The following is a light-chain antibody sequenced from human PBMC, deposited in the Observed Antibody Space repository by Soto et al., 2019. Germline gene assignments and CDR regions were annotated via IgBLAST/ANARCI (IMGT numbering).Light chain of an antibody. J-gene: IGKJ1*01. CDR3: QRYNNWPPIA. V-gene: IGKV3-15*01. CDR2: GAS. Sequence: EIVMTQSPATLSVSPGERATLSCRASQSVSSNLAWYQQKPGQAPSPLIYGASTRATGIPARFSGSGSGTEFTLAVGRLQSEDSGLYDCQRYNNWPPIAFGQGNKLEIK. CDR1: QSVSSN.